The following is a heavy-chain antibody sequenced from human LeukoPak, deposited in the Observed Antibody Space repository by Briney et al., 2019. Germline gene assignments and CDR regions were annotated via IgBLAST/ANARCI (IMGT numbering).Heavy chain of an antibody. CDR1: GFTFSSYS. Sequence: PGGSLRLSCAASGFTFSSYSMNWVRQAPGKGLEWVSSISSSSSYIYYADSVKGRFTISRDNAKNSLYLQMNSLRAEDTAVYYCASSSPLRYFDWPIRYWGQGTLVTVSS. D-gene: IGHD3-9*01. CDR3: ASSSPLRYFDWPIRY. J-gene: IGHJ4*02. V-gene: IGHV3-21*04. CDR2: ISSSSSYI.